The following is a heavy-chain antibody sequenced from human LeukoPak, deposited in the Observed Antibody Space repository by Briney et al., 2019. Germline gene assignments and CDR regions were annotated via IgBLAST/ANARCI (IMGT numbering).Heavy chain of an antibody. J-gene: IGHJ4*02. Sequence: GGSLRLSCAVSGFTFRSYWMHWVRQVPGKGLVWVSRINGDGNTTNYADSVKGRFTISRDNAKNTLFQHMDSLRAEDTAMYYCARVLDGSGSRSFDNWGQGTLVTVSS. CDR1: GFTFRSYW. V-gene: IGHV3-74*01. CDR3: ARVLDGSGSRSFDN. D-gene: IGHD3-10*01. CDR2: INGDGNTT.